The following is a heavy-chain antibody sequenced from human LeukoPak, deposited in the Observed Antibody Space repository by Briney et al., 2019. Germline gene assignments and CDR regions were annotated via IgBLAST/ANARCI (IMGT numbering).Heavy chain of an antibody. V-gene: IGHV3-11*01. J-gene: IGHJ6*04. CDR2: ISSSGSII. CDR3: ARDLYYYDSSGYSPLDV. CDR1: GSTFSDYY. D-gene: IGHD3-22*01. Sequence: GGSLRLTCAASGSTFSDYYMSWIRQAPGKGLEWVSYISSSGSIIYYADSVKGRFTISRDNAKNSLYLQMNSLRAEDTAVYYCARDLYYYDSSGYSPLDVWGKGTTVTVSS.